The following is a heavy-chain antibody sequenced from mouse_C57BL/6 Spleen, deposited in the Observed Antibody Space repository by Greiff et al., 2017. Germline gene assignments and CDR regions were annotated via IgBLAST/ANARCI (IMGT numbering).Heavy chain of an antibody. CDR3: TTSTTVVAKDAMDY. Sequence: VQLQQSGAELVRPGASVKLSCTASGFNIKDDYMHWVKQRPEQGLEWIGWIDPENGDTEYASKFRGKATITADTSSNTAYLQLSSLTSEDTAVYYCTTSTTVVAKDAMDYWGQGTSVTVSS. D-gene: IGHD1-1*01. J-gene: IGHJ4*01. V-gene: IGHV14-4*01. CDR1: GFNIKDDY. CDR2: IDPENGDT.